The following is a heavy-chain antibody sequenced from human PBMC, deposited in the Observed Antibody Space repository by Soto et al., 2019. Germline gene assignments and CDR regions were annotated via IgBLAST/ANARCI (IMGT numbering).Heavy chain of an antibody. D-gene: IGHD2-8*01. CDR2: IYTSGST. V-gene: IGHV4-4*07. CDR3: ARELVVLMVYARVNYYYGMDV. J-gene: IGHJ6*02. CDR1: GGSISSYY. Sequence: KPSETLSLTCTVSGGSISSYYWSWIRQPAGKGLEWIGRIYTSGSTNYNPSLKSRVTMSVDTSKNQFSLKLSSVTAADTAVYYCARELVVLMVYARVNYYYGMDVWGQGTTVTVSS.